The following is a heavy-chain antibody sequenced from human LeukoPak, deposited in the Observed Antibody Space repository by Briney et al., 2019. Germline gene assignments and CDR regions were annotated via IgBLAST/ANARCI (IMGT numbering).Heavy chain of an antibody. CDR1: GYTFTSYG. J-gene: IGHJ6*03. CDR3: ASRSSTDYYYYMDV. D-gene: IGHD2-2*01. V-gene: IGHV1-18*01. CDR2: ISAYNGNT. Sequence: ASVKVSCKASGYTFTSYGISWVRQAPGQGLEWMGWISAYNGNTNYAQKLQGRVTMTTDTSTSTAYMELRRLRSDDTAVYYCASRSSTDYYYYMDVWGKGTTVTVSS.